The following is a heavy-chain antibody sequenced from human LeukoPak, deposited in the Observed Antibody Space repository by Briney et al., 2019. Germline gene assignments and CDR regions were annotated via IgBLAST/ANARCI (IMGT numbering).Heavy chain of an antibody. CDR2: ISYGGTTT. D-gene: IGHD4-17*01. V-gene: IGHV3-30*04. J-gene: IGHJ4*02. Sequence: GGSLRPSCAASGFTFTSYAMHWVRPAPGKGLEWVAVISYGGTTTYYANSVKGRFTISRDNPTNTVYMQMNSLRTEDTALYYCTRTTDYGGYLLIDYYDFWGQGSLVTVS. CDR1: GFTFTSYA. CDR3: TRTTDYGGYLLIDYYDF.